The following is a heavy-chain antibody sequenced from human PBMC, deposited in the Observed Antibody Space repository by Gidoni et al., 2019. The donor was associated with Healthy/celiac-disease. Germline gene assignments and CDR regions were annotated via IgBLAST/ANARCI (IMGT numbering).Heavy chain of an antibody. V-gene: IGHV4-39*01. CDR3: ARMDFWSGYYTGYYGATGNWFDP. CDR1: GCSISSSSYY. D-gene: IGHD3-3*01. Sequence: QLQLQESGPGLVQPSETLSLTCTVSGCSISSSSYYWGWIRQPPGKGLEWIGSIYYSGSTYYNPSLKSRVTISVDTSKNQFSLKLSSVTAADTAVYYCARMDFWSGYYTGYYGATGNWFDPWGQGTLVTVSS. J-gene: IGHJ5*02. CDR2: IYYSGST.